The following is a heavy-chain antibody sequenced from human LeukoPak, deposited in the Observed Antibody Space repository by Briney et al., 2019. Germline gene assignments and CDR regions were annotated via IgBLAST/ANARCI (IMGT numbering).Heavy chain of an antibody. Sequence: PSETLSLTCTVSGGSISSGSYYWSWIRQPAGKGLEWIGRIYTSGSTNYNPSLKGRVTISVDTSKNQFSPKLSSVTAADTAVYYCAREGGGGYCSSTSCYLVSYYYYYMDVWGKGTTVTVSS. V-gene: IGHV4-61*02. CDR1: GGSISSGSYY. D-gene: IGHD2-2*01. J-gene: IGHJ6*03. CDR2: IYTSGST. CDR3: AREGGGGYCSSTSCYLVSYYYYYMDV.